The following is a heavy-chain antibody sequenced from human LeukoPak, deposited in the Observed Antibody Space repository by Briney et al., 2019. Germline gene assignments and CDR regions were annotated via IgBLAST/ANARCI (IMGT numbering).Heavy chain of an antibody. D-gene: IGHD1-26*01. V-gene: IGHV4-4*02. J-gene: IGHJ4*02. Sequence: SGTLSLTCGVSGGSISSTNWWSWVRQPPGQGLEWIGEISLSGVTNYNPSLKSRVTMSLDRSKNHLSLTLTSVTAADTAVYYCSRESGAFSPFGYWGQGTLVTVSS. CDR3: SRESGAFSPFGY. CDR1: GGSISSTNW. CDR2: ISLSGVT.